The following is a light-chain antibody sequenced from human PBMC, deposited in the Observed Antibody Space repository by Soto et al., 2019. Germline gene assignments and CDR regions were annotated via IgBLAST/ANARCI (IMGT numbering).Light chain of an antibody. CDR1: SSDVGSYNL. J-gene: IGLJ1*01. V-gene: IGLV2-23*02. Sequence: ALTQPASVSGSPGQSVTISCTGTSSDVGSYNLVSWYQQHPGKAPKLMIYEVSERPAGVSNRFSGSKSANTASLTISGLQADYDADSYSGSFARTMILSGTVTNVNV. CDR2: EVS. CDR3: GSFARTMIL.